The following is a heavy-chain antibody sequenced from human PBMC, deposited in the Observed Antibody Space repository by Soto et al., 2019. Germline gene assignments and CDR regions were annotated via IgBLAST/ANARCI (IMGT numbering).Heavy chain of an antibody. CDR2: ISFDGTSK. CDR3: AKRGPTSSSGWFSIDY. Sequence: GGSLRLSCAASGFTFSDYGMHWVRQAPGKGLEWVAVISFDGTSKYYADSVKGRFTISRDSSKNTLFLQMNSLRIEDTAVYYCAKRGPTSSSGWFSIDYWGQGVLVTVSS. D-gene: IGHD6-19*01. CDR1: GFTFSDYG. J-gene: IGHJ4*02. V-gene: IGHV3-30*18.